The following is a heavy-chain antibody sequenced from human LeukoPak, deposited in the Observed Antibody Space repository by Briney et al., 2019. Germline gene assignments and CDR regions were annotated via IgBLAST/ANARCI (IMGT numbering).Heavy chain of an antibody. V-gene: IGHV5-51*01. CDR2: IYPGDSDI. J-gene: IGHJ6*03. CDR1: GFSFTSYW. CDR3: ARNTYYYDSSGYGYYYYYLDV. Sequence: GESLKISCKGSGFSFTSYWIDWVRQMPGKGLEWMGIIYPGDSDIRYSPSLQGQVTISADKSISTAYLQWSSLNASDNAMYCCARNTYYYDSSGYGYYYYYLDVWGKGTTDTVSS. D-gene: IGHD3-22*01.